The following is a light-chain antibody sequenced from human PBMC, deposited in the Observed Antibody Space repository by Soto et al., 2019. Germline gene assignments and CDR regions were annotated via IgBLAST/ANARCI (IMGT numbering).Light chain of an antibody. CDR3: SSYTTSSSYV. CDR1: SSDVGGYIY. Sequence: QSVLTQPASVSGSPGQSITISCTGTSSDVGGYIYVSWYQQHPGKAPKLMIYDVNNRPSGVSNRFSGSKSGNTASLTISGLQAEDEADYYCSSYTTSSSYVSGTGTKLTVL. CDR2: DVN. J-gene: IGLJ1*01. V-gene: IGLV2-14*01.